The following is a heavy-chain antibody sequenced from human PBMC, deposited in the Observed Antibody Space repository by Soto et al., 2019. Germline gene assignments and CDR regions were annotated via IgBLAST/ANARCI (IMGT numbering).Heavy chain of an antibody. V-gene: IGHV1-46*03. CDR2: INPSGGYT. D-gene: IGHD2-21*02. CDR1: GSTFTSYG. J-gene: IGHJ4*02. CDR3: ARGGGIVVVTAPYEH. Sequence: ASLKVSCKSAGSTFTSYGISWGRHSPGQGLEWLGIINPSGGYTTYAQRFLGRVTMTSDTSTSTVHMELGSLTSEDTAVYYCARGGGIVVVTAPYEHWGQGTLVTVSS.